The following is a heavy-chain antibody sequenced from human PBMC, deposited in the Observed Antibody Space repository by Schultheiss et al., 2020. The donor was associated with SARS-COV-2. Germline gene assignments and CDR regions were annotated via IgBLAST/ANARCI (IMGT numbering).Heavy chain of an antibody. CDR3: ASGIAARTVGWLDP. CDR1: GYTFTGYY. J-gene: IGHJ5*02. V-gene: IGHV1-2*02. CDR2: INPNSGGT. Sequence: ASVKVSCKASGYTFTGYYMHWVRQAPGQGLEWMGWINPNSGGTNYAQKFQGRVTMTRNTSISTAYMELSSLRSEDTAVYYCASGIAARTVGWLDPWGQGTLVTVSS. D-gene: IGHD6-6*01.